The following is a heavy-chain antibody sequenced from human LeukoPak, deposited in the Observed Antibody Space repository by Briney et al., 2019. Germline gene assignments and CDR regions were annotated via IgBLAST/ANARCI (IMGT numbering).Heavy chain of an antibody. D-gene: IGHD6-13*01. CDR3: ATDPTLSSSWYN. V-gene: IGHV1-24*01. J-gene: IGHJ4*02. Sequence: ASVKVSCKVSGYTLTELSMHWVRQAPGKGLEWMGGFDPEDGETIYAQKFQGRVTMTEDTSTDTAYMELSSLRSEDTAVYYCATDPTLSSSWYNWGQGTLVTASS. CDR2: FDPEDGET. CDR1: GYTLTELS.